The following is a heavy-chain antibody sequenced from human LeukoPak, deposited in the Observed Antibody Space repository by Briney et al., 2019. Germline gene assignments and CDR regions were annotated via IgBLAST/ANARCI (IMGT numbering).Heavy chain of an antibody. CDR1: GFSFSTYD. D-gene: IGHD3-10*01. Sequence: GGSLRLSCAASGFSFSTYDMSWARLPPGKGLEWVSSISGSDVTTNYADSVKDRFTISRDNSKNMLYLQMNSLRAEDTALYYCVQGNALDYWGQGTLVTVSS. J-gene: IGHJ4*02. CDR2: ISGSDVTT. V-gene: IGHV3-23*01. CDR3: VQGNALDY.